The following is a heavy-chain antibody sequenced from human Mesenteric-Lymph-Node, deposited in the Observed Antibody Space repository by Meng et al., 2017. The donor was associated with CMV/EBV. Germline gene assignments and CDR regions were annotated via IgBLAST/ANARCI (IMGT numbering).Heavy chain of an antibody. J-gene: IGHJ6*02. CDR3: ARDSCRFFEWTNCRSYYGMDV. V-gene: IGHV3-30-3*01. Sequence: GESLKISCTASGFTFSNYAMHWVRQAPGKGLEWVAVISYDGSNNYYEDSVKGRFTISRDNAKNTLYLQMDSLRAEDTAVYYCARDSCRFFEWTNCRSYYGMDVWGQGTTVTVSS. CDR2: ISYDGSNN. CDR1: GFTFSNYA. D-gene: IGHD3-3*01.